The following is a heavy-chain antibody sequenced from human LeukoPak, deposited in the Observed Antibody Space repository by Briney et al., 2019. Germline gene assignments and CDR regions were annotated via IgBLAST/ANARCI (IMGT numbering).Heavy chain of an antibody. CDR2: IYGSGTI. V-gene: IGHV4-4*07. CDR1: GGSIRSYY. CDR3: ARDSGTTGEVKFDP. J-gene: IGHJ5*02. Sequence: PSETLSLTCTVSGGSIRSYYWSWIRQPAGKGPEWIGRIYGSGTITYNPSLKSRVSMSVDTSRNQFSLNLRYVTAADTAVYYCARDSGTTGEVKFDPWGQGALVTVSS. D-gene: IGHD3-10*01.